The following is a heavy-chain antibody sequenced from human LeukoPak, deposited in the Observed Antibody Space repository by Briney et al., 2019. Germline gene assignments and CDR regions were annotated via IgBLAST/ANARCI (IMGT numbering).Heavy chain of an antibody. CDR1: GYTFTSYA. Sequence: GSVKVSCKASGYTFTSYAMNWVRQAPGQGLEWMGCINNNTGNPTYVQGFTGRLVFSLDTSFSTAYLLVSSLQAEHTAVYYFARGFEMATITYWGQGTLVTVSS. CDR2: INNNTGNP. V-gene: IGHV7-4-1*02. J-gene: IGHJ4*02. CDR3: ARGFEMATITY. D-gene: IGHD5-24*01.